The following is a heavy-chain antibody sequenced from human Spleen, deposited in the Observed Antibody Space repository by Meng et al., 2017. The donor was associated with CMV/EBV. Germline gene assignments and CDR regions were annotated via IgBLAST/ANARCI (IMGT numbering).Heavy chain of an antibody. J-gene: IGHJ4*02. V-gene: IGHV3-7*03. Sequence: GGSLRLSCGVSGFNFRSYWMSWVRQTPGKGLEWVANIKQDGSEKYYVDSVKGRVTISRDNAKNSLYLQMNSLRAEDTAVYYCARATENFVVEPPAILFAYWGQGTLVTVSS. CDR1: GFNFRSYW. CDR2: IKQDGSEK. D-gene: IGHD2-2*02. CDR3: ARATENFVVEPPAILFAY.